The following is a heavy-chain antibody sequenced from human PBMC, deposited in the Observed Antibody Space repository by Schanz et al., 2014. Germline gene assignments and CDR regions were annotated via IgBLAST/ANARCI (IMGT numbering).Heavy chain of an antibody. CDR1: GFTFSDYY. J-gene: IGHJ4*02. V-gene: IGHV3-11*06. CDR2: ISSSSSYI. D-gene: IGHD3-10*01. Sequence: QEQLVESGGGLVKPGGSLRLSCAASGFTFSDYYMSWIRQAPGKGLEWVSSISSSSSYIYYADSVKGRFTISRDNAKNSLYLHMKSLRGEDTAVYYCARANYRRKINFDYWGRGTLVTVSS. CDR3: ARANYRRKINFDY.